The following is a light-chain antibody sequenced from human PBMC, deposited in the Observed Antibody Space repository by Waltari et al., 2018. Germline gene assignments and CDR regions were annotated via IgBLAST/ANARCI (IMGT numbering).Light chain of an antibody. CDR2: EAS. Sequence: DIQLTQSPSTLSASVGDRVTITGRASRSIRSYMAWYQQKPGKAPKLLIHEASTLETGVPSTFSGSESGTEFTLTISSLQPDDVATYYCQQYSTNSLTFGGGTKVEIK. J-gene: IGKJ4*01. CDR1: RSIRSY. CDR3: QQYSTNSLT. V-gene: IGKV1-5*03.